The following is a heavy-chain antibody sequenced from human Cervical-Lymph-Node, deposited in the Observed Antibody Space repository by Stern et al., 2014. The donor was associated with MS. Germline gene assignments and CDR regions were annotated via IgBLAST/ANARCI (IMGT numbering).Heavy chain of an antibody. CDR3: ARDDYYDSSGYYYVSY. J-gene: IGHJ4*02. V-gene: IGHV1-46*01. CDR2: INPSGGST. D-gene: IGHD3-22*01. Sequence: VQLVQSGAEVKKPGASVKVSCKASGYTFTSYYMHWVRQAPGQGLEWMGIINPSGGSTSYAQKFQGRVTMTRDTSTSTVYMELSSLRSEDTAVYYCARDDYYDSSGYYYVSYWGQGTLVTVSS. CDR1: GYTFTSYY.